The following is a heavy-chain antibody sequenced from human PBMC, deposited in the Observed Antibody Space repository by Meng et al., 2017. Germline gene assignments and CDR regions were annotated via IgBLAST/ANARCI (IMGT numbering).Heavy chain of an antibody. D-gene: IGHD6-13*01. Sequence: GGSLRLSCAASGFTFSDYYMNWVRQAPGKGLEWVSSISSSSTIYYADSVKGRFTISRDNAKNSLYLQMNSLRAEDTALYYCARRKAAAGLGNWFDPWGQGTLVTVSS. V-gene: IGHV3-69-1*01. CDR2: ISSSSTI. CDR1: GFTFSDYY. J-gene: IGHJ5*02. CDR3: ARRKAAAGLGNWFDP.